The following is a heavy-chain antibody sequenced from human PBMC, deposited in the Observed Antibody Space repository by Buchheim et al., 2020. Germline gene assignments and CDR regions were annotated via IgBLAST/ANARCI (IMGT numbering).Heavy chain of an antibody. J-gene: IGHJ4*02. V-gene: IGHV3-23*01. D-gene: IGHD5-24*01. CDR3: AKDGDGYKYFDF. CDR1: GFTFSAYG. CDR2: FSGYAGST. Sequence: EVHLLESGGGLVQPGGSLRLSCAASGFTFSAYGMSWVRQAPGKGLEWVSSFSGYAGSTYYARSVKGRFTISRDNSKNTLYLQMNSLRAEETAVYFCAKDGDGYKYFDFWGQGTL.